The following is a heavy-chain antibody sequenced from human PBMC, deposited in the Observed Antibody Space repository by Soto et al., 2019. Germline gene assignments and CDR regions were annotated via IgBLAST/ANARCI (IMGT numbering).Heavy chain of an antibody. J-gene: IGHJ4*02. Sequence: GGSLRLSCATSGFTIDNYGMSWVRQVPGKGLEWVSGIYWKGGNTHYAESEKGRFTISRDNAKNSLYLQLDSLRAEDTALYYCAREIVVARGANYFDYWAPGNLVTVSS. CDR2: IYWKGGNT. D-gene: IGHD2-2*01. V-gene: IGHV3-20*04. CDR3: AREIVVARGANYFDY. CDR1: GFTIDNYG.